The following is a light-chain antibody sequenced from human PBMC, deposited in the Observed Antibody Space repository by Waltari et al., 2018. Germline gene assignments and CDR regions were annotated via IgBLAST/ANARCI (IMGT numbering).Light chain of an antibody. CDR3: CAYTSSSVSYV. CDR1: SSDVGVYDS. V-gene: IGLV2-14*01. J-gene: IGLJ1*01. CDR2: EVL. Sequence: QSALTQPASVSGSPGQSIAISCTGTSSDVGVYDSVSWYQQHPGKAPKLVICEVLNRPSGVANRFSGSKSGTTASRTISGLQAEDEADYYCCAYTSSSVSYVFGTGTKVTVL.